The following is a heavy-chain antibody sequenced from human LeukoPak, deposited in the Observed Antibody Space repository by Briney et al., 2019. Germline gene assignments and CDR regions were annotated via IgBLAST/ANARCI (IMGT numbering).Heavy chain of an antibody. CDR2: IGSGGDT. CDR1: GFTFRSYD. Sequence: GGSLRLSCAASGFTFRSYDMHGVREARGKGVEGGSAIGSGGDTNYPGSGKGRFTISRENAKNSLYLQMNSLRAGDTAVYYCARCTLVGATREYDAFDIWGQGTMVTVSS. J-gene: IGHJ3*02. D-gene: IGHD1-26*01. V-gene: IGHV3-13*01. CDR3: ARCTLVGATREYDAFDI.